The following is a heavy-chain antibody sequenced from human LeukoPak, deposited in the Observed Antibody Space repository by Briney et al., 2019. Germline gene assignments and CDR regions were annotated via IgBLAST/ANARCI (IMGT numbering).Heavy chain of an antibody. J-gene: IGHJ4*02. CDR3: ARGSPFSVFDY. Sequence: KPSETLSLTCTVFGGSVSSGSYYWSWIRQPPGKGLEWIGYIYYSGSTNYNPSLKSRVTISVDTSKNQFSLKLSSVTAADTAVYYCARGSPFSVFDYWGQGTLVTVSS. CDR2: IYYSGST. V-gene: IGHV4-61*01. CDR1: GGSVSSGSYY.